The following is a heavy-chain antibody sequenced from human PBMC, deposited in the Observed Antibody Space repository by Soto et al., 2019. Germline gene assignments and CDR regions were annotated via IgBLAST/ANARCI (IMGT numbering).Heavy chain of an antibody. CDR3: ARDGSGAYYYDSSPHVAFDI. Sequence: ASVKVSCKASGYTFTSYGISWVRPAPGPVLEWMGWISAYNGNTNYAQKLQGRVTMTTDTSTSTAYMELRSLRSDDTAVYYCARDGSGAYYYDSSPHVAFDIWGQGTMVTVSS. V-gene: IGHV1-18*01. CDR2: ISAYNGNT. D-gene: IGHD3-22*01. J-gene: IGHJ3*02. CDR1: GYTFTSYG.